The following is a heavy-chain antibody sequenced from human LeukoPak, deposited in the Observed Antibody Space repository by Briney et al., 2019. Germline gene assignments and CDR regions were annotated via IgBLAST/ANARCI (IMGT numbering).Heavy chain of an antibody. D-gene: IGHD1-26*01. CDR3: AKDSGNSGSYSDYGMDV. Sequence: GGSLRLSCAASGFSFRAHDMHWVRQAPGKGLEWVALFGYDGSREYYTDSVKGRFTISRDNAKNTLYLQMNSLRAEDTAVYYCAKDSGNSGSYSDYGMDVWGQGTTVTVSS. CDR2: FGYDGSRE. V-gene: IGHV3-30*02. J-gene: IGHJ6*02. CDR1: GFSFRAHD.